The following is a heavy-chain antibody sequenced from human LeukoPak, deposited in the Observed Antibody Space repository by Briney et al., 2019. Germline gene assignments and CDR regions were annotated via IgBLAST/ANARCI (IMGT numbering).Heavy chain of an antibody. CDR3: ARAPGYSSTNYFFDY. CDR1: GFTFSSYI. V-gene: IGHV3-21*01. CDR2: ISSSSTYI. J-gene: IGHJ4*02. D-gene: IGHD6-13*01. Sequence: GGSLRLSCAASGFTFSSYIMNWVRQAPGKGLEWVSSISSSSTYIYYADSVKGRFTISRDDAKNSLYLQMNSLRAEDTAAYYCARAPGYSSTNYFFDYWGQGILVTVSS.